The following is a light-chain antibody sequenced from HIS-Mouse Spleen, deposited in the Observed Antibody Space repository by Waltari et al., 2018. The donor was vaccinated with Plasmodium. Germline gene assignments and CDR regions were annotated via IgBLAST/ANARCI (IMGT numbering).Light chain of an antibody. Sequence: DIQMTPSPSSLTASVGDRVTLTCRASQSISSYLHWYQQKPGKAPKLLIYATSRFQSGVPSRCGGSGSGTDCTLTISSLQPEDFATYYCQQSYSTWTFGQGTTVEIK. CDR3: QQSYSTWT. CDR1: QSISSY. CDR2: ATS. V-gene: IGKV1-39*01. J-gene: IGKJ1*01.